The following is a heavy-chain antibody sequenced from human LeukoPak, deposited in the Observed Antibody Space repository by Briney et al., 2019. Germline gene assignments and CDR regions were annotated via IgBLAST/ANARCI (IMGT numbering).Heavy chain of an antibody. CDR3: ARGNNGDYYDSSGYDY. V-gene: IGHV1-18*01. J-gene: IGHJ4*02. CDR2: ISAYNGNT. Sequence: ASVKVSCKASGYTFTSYGISWVRQAPGQGLEWMGWISAYNGNTNYAQKLQGRVTMTTDTSTSTAYMELRSLRSDDTAVYYCARGNNGDYYDSSGYDYWGQGTLVTVSS. D-gene: IGHD3-22*01. CDR1: GYTFTSYG.